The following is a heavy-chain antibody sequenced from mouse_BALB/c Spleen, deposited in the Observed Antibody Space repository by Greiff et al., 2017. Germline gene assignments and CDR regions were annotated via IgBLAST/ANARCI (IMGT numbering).Heavy chain of an antibody. Sequence: VQLQQSGAELAKPGASVKMSCKASGYTFTSYWMHWVKQRPGQGLEWIGYINPSTGYTEYNQKFKDKATLTADKSSSTAYMQLSSLTSEDSAVYYCARGRGLGWFAYWGQGTLVTVSA. D-gene: IGHD3-3*01. CDR3: ARGRGLGWFAY. V-gene: IGHV1-7*01. CDR1: GYTFTSYW. CDR2: INPSTGYT. J-gene: IGHJ3*01.